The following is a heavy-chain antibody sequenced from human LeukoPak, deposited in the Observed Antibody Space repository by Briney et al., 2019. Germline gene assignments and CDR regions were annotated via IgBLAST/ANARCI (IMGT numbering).Heavy chain of an antibody. CDR2: ISSSGSTI. Sequence: GGPLRLSCAASGFTFSDYYMSWIRQAPGKGLEGVSYISSSGSTIYYADSVEGRFTLSRDNAKNSLYLQMSSLRAEDTAVYYCARFLSYFDYWGQGTLVTVSS. CDR3: ARFLSYFDY. CDR1: GFTFSDYY. V-gene: IGHV3-11*01. D-gene: IGHD2/OR15-2a*01. J-gene: IGHJ4*02.